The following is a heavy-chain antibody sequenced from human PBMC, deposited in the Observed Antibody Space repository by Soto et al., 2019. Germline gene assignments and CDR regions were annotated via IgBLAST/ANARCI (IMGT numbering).Heavy chain of an antibody. Sequence: SETLSLTCTVSGGSISSSSYYWGWIRQPPGKGLEWIGSIYYSGSTYYNPSLKSRVTISVDTSKNQFSLKLSSVTAADTAVYYCARGGDIVATENWFDLRGQGTLVTVSS. D-gene: IGHD5-12*01. J-gene: IGHJ5*02. CDR2: IYYSGST. CDR3: ARGGDIVATENWFDL. V-gene: IGHV4-39*01. CDR1: GGSISSSSYY.